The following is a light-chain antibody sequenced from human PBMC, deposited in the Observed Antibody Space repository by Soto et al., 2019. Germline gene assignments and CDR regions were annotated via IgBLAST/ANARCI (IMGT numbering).Light chain of an antibody. V-gene: IGKV2-28*01. CDR3: MQGLQNPRT. Sequence: DIVMTQSPLSLPVTPGEAASISCRSSQSLLHSNGYNCLDWYLQKPGQSPQLLIYLGSNRASGVPDRFSGSGSGTDFTLKISRVEAEDVGVYYCMQGLQNPRTFGQGTKVEIK. CDR2: LGS. CDR1: QSLLHSNGYNC. J-gene: IGKJ1*01.